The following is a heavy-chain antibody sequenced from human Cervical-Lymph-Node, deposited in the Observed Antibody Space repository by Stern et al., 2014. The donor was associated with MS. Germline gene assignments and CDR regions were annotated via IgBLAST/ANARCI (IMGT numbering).Heavy chain of an antibody. V-gene: IGHV2-5*02. CDR1: GFSLSTSGVG. CDR3: AHRLGIAAAGNGGFDP. Sequence: QVTLKESGPTLVKPTQTLTLTCTFSGFSLSTSGVGVGWIRQPPGKALEWLALIYWDDDKRYSPSLKSRLTITKDTSKNQVVLTMTNMDPVDTATYYCAHRLGIAAAGNGGFDPWGQGTLVTVSS. D-gene: IGHD6-13*01. J-gene: IGHJ5*02. CDR2: IYWDDDK.